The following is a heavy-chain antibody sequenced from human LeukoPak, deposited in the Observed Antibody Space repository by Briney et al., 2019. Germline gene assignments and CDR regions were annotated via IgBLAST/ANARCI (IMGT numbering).Heavy chain of an antibody. CDR1: GGSISSGDYY. J-gene: IGHJ6*02. CDR2: IYYGGST. Sequence: SETLSLTCTVSGGSISSGDYYWSWIRQPPGKGLEWIGYIYYGGSTYYNPSLKSRVTISVDTSKNQFSLKLSSVTAADTAVYYCARDRVKATGTTVYYYYGMDVWGQGTTVTVSS. D-gene: IGHD1-7*01. V-gene: IGHV4-30-4*01. CDR3: ARDRVKATGTTVYYYYGMDV.